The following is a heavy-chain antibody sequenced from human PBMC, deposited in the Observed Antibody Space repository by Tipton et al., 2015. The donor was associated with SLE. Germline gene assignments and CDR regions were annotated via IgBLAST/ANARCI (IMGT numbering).Heavy chain of an antibody. J-gene: IGHJ3*02. Sequence: TLSLTCAVYGGSFSGYYWSWIRQTPGEGLEWIGEINHSGNTNYNTSLKSRVTILVDTSKNQFSLRLSSVTAADTAVYYCARDYYGSGFDAFGIWGQGTMVTVSS. V-gene: IGHV4-34*01. D-gene: IGHD3-10*01. CDR2: INHSGNT. CDR1: GGSFSGYY. CDR3: ARDYYGSGFDAFGI.